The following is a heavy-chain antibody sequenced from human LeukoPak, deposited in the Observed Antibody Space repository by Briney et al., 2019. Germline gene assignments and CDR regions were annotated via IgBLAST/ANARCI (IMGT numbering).Heavy chain of an antibody. D-gene: IGHD3-10*01. CDR2: INAGNGNT. CDR3: ARGPMVRGEFFFDY. CDR1: GYTFTSYA. Sequence: ASVKVSCKASGYTFTSYAMHWVRQAPGQRLEWMGWINAGNGNTKYSQKFQGRVTITRDTSASTAYMELSSLRSEDTAVYYCARGPMVRGEFFFDYWGQGTLVTVSS. J-gene: IGHJ4*02. V-gene: IGHV1-3*01.